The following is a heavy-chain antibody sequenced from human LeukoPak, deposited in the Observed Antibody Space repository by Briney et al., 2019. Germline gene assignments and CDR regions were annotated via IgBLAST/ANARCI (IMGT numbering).Heavy chain of an antibody. CDR3: ARIIEGEQLALDC. J-gene: IGHJ4*02. D-gene: IGHD6-13*01. V-gene: IGHV3-7*04. Sequence: TGGSLRLSCAAYGFTFSNYWMSWVRQAPEKGLEWVANIKQDGSETHYVASVKGRFTISRDNAKKSLDLQMHSLRAEDTAVYYCARIIEGEQLALDCWGQGTLVTVSS. CDR1: GFTFSNYW. CDR2: IKQDGSET.